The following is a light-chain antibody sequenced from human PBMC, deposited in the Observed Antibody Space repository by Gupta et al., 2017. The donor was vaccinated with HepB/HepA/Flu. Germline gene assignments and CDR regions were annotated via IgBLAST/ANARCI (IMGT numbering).Light chain of an antibody. Sequence: EIVMTQSPANLSVSPGERATLSCRASQTVRSDLAWYQQKPGQAPRLLIYGASTRATGIPARFSGKGYGTEFTLTITSRQSEDFAVYYCQQYNDWFPLTFGGGTKVEIK. CDR1: QTVRSD. V-gene: IGKV3-15*01. CDR3: QQYNDWFPLT. J-gene: IGKJ4*01. CDR2: GAS.